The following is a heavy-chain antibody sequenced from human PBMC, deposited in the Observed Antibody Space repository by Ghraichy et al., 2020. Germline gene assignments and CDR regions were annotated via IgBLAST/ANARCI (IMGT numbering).Heavy chain of an antibody. J-gene: IGHJ4*02. CDR3: ARKALSVDSSSWYDY. V-gene: IGHV1-46*01. CDR2: INPSGGST. CDR1: GYTFTSYY. Sequence: ASVKVSCKASGYTFTSYYMHWVRQAPGQGLEWMGIINPSGGSTSYAQKLQGRVTMTRDTSTSTVYMELSSLRSEDTAVYYCARKALSVDSSSWYDYWGQGTLVTVSS. D-gene: IGHD6-13*01.